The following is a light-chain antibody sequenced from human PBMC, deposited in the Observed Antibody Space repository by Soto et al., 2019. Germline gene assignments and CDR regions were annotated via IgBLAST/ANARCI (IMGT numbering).Light chain of an antibody. V-gene: IGLV7-43*01. CDR2: RTS. Sequence: QAVVTQEPSLTVSLGETVTLTCASSTGAVTSGYYTNWFQQKPGQAPRALIHRTSSPHSWTPARFSGSLLGGKAALTLSGVQPEDEADYYCLLYYGTTVLFGGGTNLTVL. CDR3: LLYYGTTVL. J-gene: IGLJ2*01. CDR1: TGAVTSGYY.